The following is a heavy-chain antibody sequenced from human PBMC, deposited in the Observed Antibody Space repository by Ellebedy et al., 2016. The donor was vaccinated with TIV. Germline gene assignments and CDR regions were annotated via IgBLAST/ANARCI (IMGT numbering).Heavy chain of an antibody. Sequence: GSLRLXXTVSGGSVSSGSYYWSWIRQPPGKGLEWIGYIYYSGSTNYNPSLKSRVTISVDTSKNQFSLKLSSVTAADTAVYYCARVGGGNSRYFDLWGRGTLVTVSS. V-gene: IGHV4-61*01. CDR2: IYYSGST. CDR1: GGSVSSGSYY. J-gene: IGHJ2*01. D-gene: IGHD4-23*01. CDR3: ARVGGGNSRYFDL.